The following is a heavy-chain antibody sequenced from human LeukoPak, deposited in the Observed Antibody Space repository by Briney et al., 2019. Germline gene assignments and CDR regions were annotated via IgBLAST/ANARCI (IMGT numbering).Heavy chain of an antibody. V-gene: IGHV3-23*01. J-gene: IGHJ4*02. Sequence: GGSLGLSCAASGFTFSTYAMSWVRQAPGKGLEWVSSFSGSSGNTYYADSVKGRFTISRDNSKNTLYLQMNSLRAEDTAVYYCAKDLGMQVWFPLWGQGTLVTVSS. D-gene: IGHD5-18*01. CDR1: GFTFSTYA. CDR3: AKDLGMQVWFPL. CDR2: FSGSSGNT.